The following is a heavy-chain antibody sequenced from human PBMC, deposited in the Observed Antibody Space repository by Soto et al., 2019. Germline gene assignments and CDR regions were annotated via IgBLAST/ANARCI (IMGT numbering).Heavy chain of an antibody. CDR3: LRGNTGYGNFDS. CDR2: INRGET. V-gene: IGHV3-74*01. CDR1: GFTFSNYW. J-gene: IGHJ4*02. Sequence: PWGSLRLSWVTSGFTFSNYWMHWVRQAPGKGLGWVSRINRGETYYADSVKGRFTVSRDNAKKALYLQMNSLGAEDTAIYYCLRGNTGYGNFDSWGQGTLVTVYS. D-gene: IGHD5-18*01.